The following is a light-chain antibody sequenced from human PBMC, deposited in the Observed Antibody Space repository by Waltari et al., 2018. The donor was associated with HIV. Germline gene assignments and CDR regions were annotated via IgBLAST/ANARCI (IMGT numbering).Light chain of an antibody. CDR3: QKYSNGPYT. CDR2: DAS. V-gene: IGKV3-11*01. J-gene: IGKJ2*01. CDR1: ESVSNY. Sequence: EIVLTQSPATLPLSPGERATLSCRASESVSNYLAWYQQKPGQAPRLRIYDASTRATGIPARFSGSGAETDFTLTTSSLHSEDFAVYDCQKYSNGPYTFGQGTKLDIK.